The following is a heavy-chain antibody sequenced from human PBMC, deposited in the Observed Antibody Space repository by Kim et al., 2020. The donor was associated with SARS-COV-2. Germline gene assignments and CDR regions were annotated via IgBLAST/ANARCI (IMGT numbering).Heavy chain of an antibody. Sequence: GGSLRLSCAASGFTFSSYSMNWVRQAPGKGLEWVSSISSSSSYIYYADSVKGRFTISRDNAKNSLYLQMNSLRAEDTAVYYCARDWTSSGGITMIVVAPYYYYGMDVWGQGTTVTVSS. CDR1: GFTFSSYS. D-gene: IGHD3-22*01. V-gene: IGHV3-21*01. CDR2: ISSSSSYI. J-gene: IGHJ6*02. CDR3: ARDWTSSGGITMIVVAPYYYYGMDV.